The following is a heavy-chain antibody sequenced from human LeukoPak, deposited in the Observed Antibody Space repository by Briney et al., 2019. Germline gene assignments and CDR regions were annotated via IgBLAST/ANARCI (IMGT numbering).Heavy chain of an antibody. CDR3: AKDTELQWLVGVDY. J-gene: IGHJ4*02. D-gene: IGHD6-19*01. V-gene: IGHV3-23*01. Sequence: TGGSLRLSCVASGFSFSDYAMSWVRQAPGKGLEWVSAISGSGGSTYYADSVKGRFTISRDNSKNTLYLQMNSLRAEDTAVYYCAKDTELQWLVGVDYWGQGTLVTVSS. CDR1: GFSFSDYA. CDR2: ISGSGGST.